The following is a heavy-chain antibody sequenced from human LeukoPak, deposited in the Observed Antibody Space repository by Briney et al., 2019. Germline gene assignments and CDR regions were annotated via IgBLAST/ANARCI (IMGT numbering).Heavy chain of an antibody. CDR2: IYYSGST. CDR3: ARDRPPYCSGGSCYSGGIDY. CDR1: GGSISSSSYY. V-gene: IGHV4-39*07. D-gene: IGHD2-15*01. Sequence: SETPSLTCTVSGGSISSSSYYWGWIRQPPGKGLEWIGSIYYSGSTYYNPSLKSRVTISVDTSKNQFSLKLSSVTAADTAVYYCARDRPPYCSGGSCYSGGIDYWGQGTLVTVSS. J-gene: IGHJ4*02.